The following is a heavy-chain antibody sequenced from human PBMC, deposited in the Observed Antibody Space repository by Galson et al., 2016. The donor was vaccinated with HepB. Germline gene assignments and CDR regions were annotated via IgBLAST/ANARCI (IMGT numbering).Heavy chain of an antibody. D-gene: IGHD3-10*01. J-gene: IGHJ6*02. Sequence: SETLYLTCTVSGGSISTDYWTWIRQAPGRGLEWIGYVFHNGRTDYNPSLKSRVTISVDTSKKQFSLKVSSVTAADTAVYYCARDVGYYGPDNCESYYYIMDVWGQGTTVTVSS. V-gene: IGHV4-59*01. CDR3: ARDVGYYGPDNCESYYYIMDV. CDR1: GGSISTDY. CDR2: VFHNGRT.